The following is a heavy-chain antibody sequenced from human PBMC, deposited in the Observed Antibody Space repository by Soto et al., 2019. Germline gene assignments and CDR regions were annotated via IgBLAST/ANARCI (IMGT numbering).Heavy chain of an antibody. V-gene: IGHV3-30-3*01. CDR3: ARDRAFYDFWSGLQYYYYYGMDV. D-gene: IGHD3-3*01. Sequence: PGGSLRLSCAASGFTFSSYAMNWVRQAPGKGLEWVSVISDDGSNKYYADSVKGRFTISRDNSKNTLYLQMNSLRAEDTAVYYCARDRAFYDFWSGLQYYYYYGMDVWGQGTTVTVSS. CDR2: ISDDGSNK. J-gene: IGHJ6*02. CDR1: GFTFSSYA.